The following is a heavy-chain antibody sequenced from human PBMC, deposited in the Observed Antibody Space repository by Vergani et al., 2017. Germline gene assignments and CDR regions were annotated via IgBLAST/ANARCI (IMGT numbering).Heavy chain of an antibody. CDR1: GGSISSGGYY. CDR3: AREGVFDSLRPERAFDI. Sequence: QVQLQESGPGLVKPSQTLSLTCTVSGGSISSGGYYWSWIRQHPGKGLEWIGYIYYSGSTYYNPSLKSRVTISVDTSKNQFSLKLSSVTAADTAVYYCAREGVFDSLRPERAFDIWGQGKMVTVSS. CDR2: IYYSGST. D-gene: IGHD6-13*01. J-gene: IGHJ3*02. V-gene: IGHV4-31*03.